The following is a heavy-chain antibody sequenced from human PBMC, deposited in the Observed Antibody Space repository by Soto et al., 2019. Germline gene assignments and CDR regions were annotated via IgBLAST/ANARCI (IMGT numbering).Heavy chain of an antibody. J-gene: IGHJ4*02. CDR1: GFTFSDYA. D-gene: IGHD3-22*01. CDR3: AKGSGGYRPYYFDF. CDR2: IGGGGITT. V-gene: IGHV3-23*01. Sequence: GGSLRLSFAASGFTFSDYAMSWVRQPPRKGLDWISAIGGGGITTYYADSVKGRFTISRDNSKNILYLEMNSLTVDDTAVYYCAKGSGGYRPYYFDFWGQGTPVTVSS.